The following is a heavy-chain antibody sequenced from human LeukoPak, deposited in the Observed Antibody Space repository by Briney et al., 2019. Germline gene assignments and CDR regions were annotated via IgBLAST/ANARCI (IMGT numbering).Heavy chain of an antibody. CDR2: ISSSGSTI. CDR1: GYTFSSYE. CDR3: ARGKSDSSGYYYGSSKLDY. D-gene: IGHD3-22*01. J-gene: IGHJ4*02. Sequence: GGSLRLSCAASGYTFSSYEMNWVRQAPGKGLEWVSYISSSGSTIYYADSVKGRFTISRDNAKNSLYLQMNSLRAEDTAVYYCARGKSDSSGYYYGSSKLDYWGQGTLVTVSS. V-gene: IGHV3-48*03.